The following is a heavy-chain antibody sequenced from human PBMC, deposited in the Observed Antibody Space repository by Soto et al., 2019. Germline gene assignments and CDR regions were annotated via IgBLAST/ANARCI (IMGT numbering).Heavy chain of an antibody. D-gene: IGHD3-22*01. Sequence: GGSLRLSCAASGFTFSSYAMSWVRQAPGKGLEWVSAISGSGGSTYYADSVKGRFTISRDNSKNTLYLQMNSLRAEDTAVYYCAKGIEGYYYDSSGYYPSGYYGMDVWGQGTTVTVSS. CDR1: GFTFSSYA. CDR3: AKGIEGYYYDSSGYYPSGYYGMDV. V-gene: IGHV3-23*01. CDR2: ISGSGGST. J-gene: IGHJ6*02.